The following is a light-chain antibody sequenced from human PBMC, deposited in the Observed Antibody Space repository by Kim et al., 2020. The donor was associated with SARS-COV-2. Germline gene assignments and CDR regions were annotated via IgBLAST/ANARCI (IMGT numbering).Light chain of an antibody. Sequence: DIQMTQSPSTLSASVGDRVTITCPASQSISSWLAWYQQKPGKAPKVLISKASTLESGVSSRFSGSGSGTEFTLTISSLQPDDFATYYCQQYKSWYTFGQGTKLEI. J-gene: IGKJ2*01. CDR1: QSISSW. V-gene: IGKV1-5*03. CDR2: KAS. CDR3: QQYKSWYT.